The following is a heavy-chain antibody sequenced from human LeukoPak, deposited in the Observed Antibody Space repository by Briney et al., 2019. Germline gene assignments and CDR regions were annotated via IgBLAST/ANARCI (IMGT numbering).Heavy chain of an antibody. J-gene: IGHJ4*02. CDR1: GFIFSTYA. V-gene: IGHV3-30-3*01. D-gene: IGHD1-26*01. CDR2: MSYDGSNK. CDR3: AREGGISMTYDY. Sequence: TGRSLRLSCAASGFIFSTYAMHWVRQAPGKGLEWVAVMSYDGSNKYYADSVKGRFTISRDNAKNSLYLQMNSLRAEDTAVYYCAREGGISMTYDYWGQGTLVTVSS.